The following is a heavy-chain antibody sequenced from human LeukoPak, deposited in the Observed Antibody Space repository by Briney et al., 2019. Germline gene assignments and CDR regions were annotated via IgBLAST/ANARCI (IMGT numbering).Heavy chain of an antibody. D-gene: IGHD1-26*01. Sequence: PGGSLRLPCAASAFTLSDYSMNWVRQAPGKGLEWISYISGRSSTIYYADSVRGRFTISRDNAKNSMYLQMNSLRAEDTAVYYCARDRLTSGSYFFDYWGQGTLVTVSS. V-gene: IGHV3-48*01. CDR3: ARDRLTSGSYFFDY. CDR2: ISGRSSTI. CDR1: AFTLSDYS. J-gene: IGHJ4*02.